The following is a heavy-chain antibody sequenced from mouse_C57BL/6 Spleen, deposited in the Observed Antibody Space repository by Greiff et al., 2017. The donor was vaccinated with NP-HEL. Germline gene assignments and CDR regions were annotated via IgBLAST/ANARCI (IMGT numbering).Heavy chain of an antibody. D-gene: IGHD1-1*01. CDR3: VRNYYGGWYFDV. V-gene: IGHV10-1*01. CDR2: IRSKSNNYAT. CDR1: GFSFNTYA. J-gene: IGHJ1*03. Sequence: EVQLVESGGGLVQPKGSLKLSCAASGFSFNTYAMNWVRQAPGKGLEWVARIRSKSNNYATYYADSVKDRFTISRDDSESMLYLQMNNLKTEDTAMYYCVRNYYGGWYFDVWGTGTTVTVSS.